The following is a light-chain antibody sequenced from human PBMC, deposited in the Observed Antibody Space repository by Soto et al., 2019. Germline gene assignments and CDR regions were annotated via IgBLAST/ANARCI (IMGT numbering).Light chain of an antibody. CDR3: QQYNAFPRT. J-gene: IGKJ1*01. Sequence: DIQMTQSPPSLSGSVGSRVTITCPASQSISSLLAWYQQKPVKAPKLLIYDASSLESGAPSRCSGSGSGTEFTLTITSLQAEDVAVYYCQQYNAFPRTFGQGTKVDIK. CDR1: QSISSL. CDR2: DAS. V-gene: IGKV1-5*01.